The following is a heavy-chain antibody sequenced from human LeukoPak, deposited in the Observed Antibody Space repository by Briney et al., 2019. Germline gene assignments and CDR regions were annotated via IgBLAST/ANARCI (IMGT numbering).Heavy chain of an antibody. CDR3: ARVPDYDFWSGSL. D-gene: IGHD3-3*01. V-gene: IGHV1-69*05. CDR2: SIPIFGTT. Sequence: GSSVKVSCKASGGTFSSYAISWVRQAPGQGLEWMGGSIPIFGTTNYAQKFQGRVTITTDESTSTAYMELSSLRSEDTAVYYCARVPDYDFWSGSLWGQGTLVTVSS. CDR1: GGTFSSYA. J-gene: IGHJ4*02.